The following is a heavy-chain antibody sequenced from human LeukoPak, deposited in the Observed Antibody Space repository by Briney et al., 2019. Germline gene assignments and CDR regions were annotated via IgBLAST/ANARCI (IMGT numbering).Heavy chain of an antibody. CDR2: ISGSGNAK. V-gene: IGHV3-48*04. CDR1: GFSFSSYS. CDR3: AKDLSRAVAADWFDP. Sequence: GGSLRLSCAASGFSFSSYSMNWVRQAPGKGLEWVSYISGSGNAKHYTDSVKGRFTISRDNSKNTLYLQMTNLRAADTAVYYCAKDLSRAVAADWFDPWDQGSLVTVSS. D-gene: IGHD6-19*01. J-gene: IGHJ5*02.